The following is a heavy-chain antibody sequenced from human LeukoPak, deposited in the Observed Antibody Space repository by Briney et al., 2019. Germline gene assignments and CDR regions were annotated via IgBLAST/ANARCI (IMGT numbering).Heavy chain of an antibody. CDR3: ARGRRYGSGSPFQH. Sequence: SETLSLTCTVSGGSISSSYYCGWWRQPPRKELVWIGSIYYSGSTYYNPSLKSRVTIGVDTSKNQFSLKLSSVTAADTAVYYCARGRRYGSGSPFQHWGQGTLVTVSS. J-gene: IGHJ1*01. V-gene: IGHV4-39*07. CDR2: IYYSGST. CDR1: GGSISSSYY. D-gene: IGHD3-10*01.